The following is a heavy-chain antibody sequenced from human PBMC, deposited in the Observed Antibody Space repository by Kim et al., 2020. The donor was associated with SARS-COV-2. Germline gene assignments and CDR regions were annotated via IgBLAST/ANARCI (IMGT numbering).Heavy chain of an antibody. V-gene: IGHV4-34*01. CDR2: INHSGST. D-gene: IGHD2-2*01. J-gene: IGHJ5*02. Sequence: SETLSLTCAVYGGSFSGYYWSWIRQPPGKGLEWIGEINHSGSTNYNPSLKSRVTISVDTSKNQFSLKLSSVTAADTAVYYCARGGRYCSSTSCPPSGKFDPWGQGTLVTVSS. CDR3: ARGGRYCSSTSCPPSGKFDP. CDR1: GGSFSGYY.